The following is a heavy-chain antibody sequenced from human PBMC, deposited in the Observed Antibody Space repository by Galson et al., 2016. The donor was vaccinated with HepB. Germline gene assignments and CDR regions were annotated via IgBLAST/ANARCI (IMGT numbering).Heavy chain of an antibody. D-gene: IGHD6-19*01. CDR2: IYRGGST. CDR3: ARVNRSGYYYYYGMDV. CDR1: GFTVSSNY. Sequence: SLRLSCAASGFTVSSNYMTWVRQAPGKGLEWVSVIYRGGSTYFADSVKGRFTVSRDSSKNTLYLQMDSLRAEDTAVYYCARVNRSGYYYYYGMDVLGQGTTVTVSS. J-gene: IGHJ6*02. V-gene: IGHV3-53*01.